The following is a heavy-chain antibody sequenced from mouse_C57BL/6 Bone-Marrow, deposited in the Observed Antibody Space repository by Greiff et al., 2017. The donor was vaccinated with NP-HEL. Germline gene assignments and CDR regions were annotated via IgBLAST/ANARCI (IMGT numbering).Heavy chain of an antibody. J-gene: IGHJ2*01. V-gene: IGHV1-82*01. Sequence: QVQLQQSGPELVKPGASVKISCKASGYAFSSSWMNWVKQRPGKGLEWIGRIYPGDGDTNYNGKVKGKATLTADKSSSTAYMQLSSLTSEDSAVYFCARELGLGFDYWGQGTTLTVSS. CDR3: ARELGLGFDY. CDR1: GYAFSSSW. CDR2: IYPGDGDT. D-gene: IGHD4-1*01.